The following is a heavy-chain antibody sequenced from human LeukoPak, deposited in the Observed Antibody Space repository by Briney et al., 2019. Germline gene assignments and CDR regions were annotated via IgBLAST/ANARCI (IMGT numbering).Heavy chain of an antibody. CDR1: GFTFSSYS. V-gene: IGHV3-21*01. CDR2: ISSSSSYI. J-gene: IGHJ2*01. CDR3: AREGYCSGGSCYSRDWYFDL. Sequence: GGSLRLSSAASGFTFSSYSMNWVRQAPGKGLEWVSSISSSSSYIYYADSVKGRFTISRDNAKNSLYLQMNSLRAEDTAVYYCAREGYCSGGSCYSRDWYFDLWGRGTLVTVSS. D-gene: IGHD2-15*01.